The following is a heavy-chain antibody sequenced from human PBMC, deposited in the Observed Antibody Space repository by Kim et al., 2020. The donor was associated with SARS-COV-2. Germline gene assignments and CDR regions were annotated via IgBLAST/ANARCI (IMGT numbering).Heavy chain of an antibody. V-gene: IGHV1-18*01. CDR1: GYTFTSYG. Sequence: ASVKVSCKASGYTFTSYGISWVRQAPGQGLEWMGWISAYNGNTNYAQKLQGRVTMTTDTSTSTAYMELRSLRSDDTAVYYCARDVPRSYDFWSGYYTSYYYYGMDVWGQGTTVTVSS. CDR2: ISAYNGNT. CDR3: ARDVPRSYDFWSGYYTSYYYYGMDV. J-gene: IGHJ6*02. D-gene: IGHD3-3*01.